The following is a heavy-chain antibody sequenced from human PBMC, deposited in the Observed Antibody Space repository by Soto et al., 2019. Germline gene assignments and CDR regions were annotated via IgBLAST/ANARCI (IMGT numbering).Heavy chain of an antibody. J-gene: IGHJ6*03. V-gene: IGHV5-51*01. CDR1: NFASFC. Sequence: NFASFCVRCMRKKPRKGLEWMGIIFPGDSDTRYSPSFQGQVTISADKSTSTAYLQWNSLKAPDTAMYYCAKARVRDYYYYYMDVWGKGTTVTGSS. D-gene: IGHD5-18*01. CDR2: IFPGDSDT. CDR3: AKARVRDYYYYYMDV.